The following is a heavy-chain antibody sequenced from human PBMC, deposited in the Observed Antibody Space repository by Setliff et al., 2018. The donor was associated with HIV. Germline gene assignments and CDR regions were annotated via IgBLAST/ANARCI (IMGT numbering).Heavy chain of an antibody. Sequence: PGESLTISCAASGFTVSTYYMSWVRQAPGKGLEWVSTIYSDGSTYHADSVSGRFTLSRDISENALYLQIDSLRPEDTAVYYCARLRLYNSALDYWGQGTLVTVSS. CDR1: GFTVSTYY. J-gene: IGHJ4*02. D-gene: IGHD3-10*01. CDR3: ARLRLYNSALDY. V-gene: IGHV3-66*02. CDR2: IYSDGST.